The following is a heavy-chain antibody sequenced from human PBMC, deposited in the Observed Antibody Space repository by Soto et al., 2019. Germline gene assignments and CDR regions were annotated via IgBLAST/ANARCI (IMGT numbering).Heavy chain of an antibody. Sequence: QVQLVESGGGVVQHGRSLRLSCAASGFTFSSYGMHWVRQAPGKGLEWVALISYDGSNKYYADSVKGRFTISRDNSKNTQYLQMTSLRAKNTDGYYWAKVSGPAAIAYNDFGMEVWGRGNTVTV. V-gene: IGHV3-30*18. CDR3: AKVSGPAAIAYNDFGMEV. CDR2: ISYDGSNK. CDR1: GFTFSSYG. J-gene: IGHJ6*02. D-gene: IGHD2-2*01.